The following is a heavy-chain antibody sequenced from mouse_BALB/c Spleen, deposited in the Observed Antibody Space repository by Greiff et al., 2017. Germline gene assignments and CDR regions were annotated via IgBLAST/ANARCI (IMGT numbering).Heavy chain of an antibody. V-gene: IGHV5-6-4*01. CDR3: TRGSCLIYDGSPYAMDY. J-gene: IGHJ4*01. Sequence: EVQLVESGGGLVKPGGSLKLSCAASGFTFSSYTMSWVRQTPEKRLEWVATISSGGSYTYYPDSVKGRFTISRDNAKNTLYLQMSSLKSEDTAMYYCTRGSCLIYDGSPYAMDYWGQGTSVTVSS. D-gene: IGHD2-3*01. CDR1: GFTFSSYT. CDR2: ISSGGSYT.